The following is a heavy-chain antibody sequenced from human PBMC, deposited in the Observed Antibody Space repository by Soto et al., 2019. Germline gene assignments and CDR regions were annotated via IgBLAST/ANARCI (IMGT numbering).Heavy chain of an antibody. Sequence: EVQLVESGGGLVQPGGSLRLSCAASGFTFSSYEMNWVRQAPGKGLEWVSYINSSGSTIYYADSVKGRFTISRDNAKNSLYLQMNSLGAEDTAVYYCARPKLEPYNWFDPWGQGTLVTVSS. D-gene: IGHD1-1*01. V-gene: IGHV3-48*03. CDR3: ARPKLEPYNWFDP. CDR2: INSSGSTI. J-gene: IGHJ5*02. CDR1: GFTFSSYE.